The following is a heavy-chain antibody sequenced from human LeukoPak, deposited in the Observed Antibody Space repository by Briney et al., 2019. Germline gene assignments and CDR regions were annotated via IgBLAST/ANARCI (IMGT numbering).Heavy chain of an antibody. CDR1: GFSLRGYA. D-gene: IGHD6-13*01. Sequence: GGSLRLSCVASGFSLRGYAMHWVRQAPGKGGLEWVTMISYDGRDQYYADSVKGRFTISRDNSKNTLYLQMNSLRAEDTAVYYCARARGSSSWSYGMDVWGQGTTVTVSS. CDR3: ARARGSSSWSYGMDV. V-gene: IGHV3-30-3*01. J-gene: IGHJ6*02. CDR2: ISYDGRDQ.